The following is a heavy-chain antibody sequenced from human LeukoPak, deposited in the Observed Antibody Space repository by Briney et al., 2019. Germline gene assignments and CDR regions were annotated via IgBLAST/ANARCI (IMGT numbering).Heavy chain of an antibody. CDR1: GGSISSSSYY. Sequence: TSETLSLTCTVSGGSISSSSYYWSWIRQPAGKGLEWIGRIYTSGSTNYNPSLKSRVTMSVDTSKNQFSLKLSSVTAADTAVYYCARDSRGVEVTALDYWGQGTLVTVSS. J-gene: IGHJ4*02. CDR3: ARDSRGVEVTALDY. CDR2: IYTSGST. V-gene: IGHV4-61*02. D-gene: IGHD2-21*02.